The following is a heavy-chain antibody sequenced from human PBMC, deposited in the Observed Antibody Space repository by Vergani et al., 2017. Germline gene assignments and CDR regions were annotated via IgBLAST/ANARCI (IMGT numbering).Heavy chain of an antibody. V-gene: IGHV3-7*01. J-gene: IGHJ4*02. D-gene: IGHD3-9*01. CDR3: ARDSTTPLRYFGPYYFDY. CDR2: IKQDGSEK. CDR1: GFTFSSYW. Sequence: EVQLVESGGGLVQPGGSLRLSCAASGFTFSSYWMSWVRQAPGKGLEWVANIKQDGSEKYYVDSVKGRFTISRDNAKNSLYLQMNSLRAEDTAVYYCARDSTTPLRYFGPYYFDYWGQGTLVTVSS.